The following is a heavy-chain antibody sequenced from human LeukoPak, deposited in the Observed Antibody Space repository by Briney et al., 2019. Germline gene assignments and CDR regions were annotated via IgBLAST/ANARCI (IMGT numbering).Heavy chain of an antibody. D-gene: IGHD2-2*01. CDR2: IYSGGST. CDR1: GFTVSSNY. V-gene: IGHV3-66*01. Sequence: PGGSLRLSCAASGFTVSSNYMSWVRQAPGKGLEWVSVIYSGGSTYYADSVKGRFTISRDNSRNTLYLQMNSLRAEDTAVYYCAREGVHCSSTSCPHDIWGQGTMVTVSS. CDR3: AREGVHCSSTSCPHDI. J-gene: IGHJ3*02.